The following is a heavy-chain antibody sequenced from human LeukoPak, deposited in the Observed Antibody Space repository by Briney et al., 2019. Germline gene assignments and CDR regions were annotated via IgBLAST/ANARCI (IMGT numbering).Heavy chain of an antibody. CDR3: ARVVGATDAFDI. Sequence: ASVKVSCKASGYTFTSYDINWVRQATGQGLEWMGWMNPNSGNTGYAQKLQGRVTITRNTSISTAYMELSSLRSEDTAVYYCARVVGATDAFDIWGQGTMVTVSS. J-gene: IGHJ3*02. CDR2: MNPNSGNT. V-gene: IGHV1-8*03. D-gene: IGHD1-26*01. CDR1: GYTFTSYD.